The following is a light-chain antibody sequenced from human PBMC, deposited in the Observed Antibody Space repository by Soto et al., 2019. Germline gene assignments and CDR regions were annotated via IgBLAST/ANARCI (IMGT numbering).Light chain of an antibody. CDR3: QQYGYSWT. J-gene: IGKJ1*01. V-gene: IGKV3-20*01. CDR2: GAS. CDR1: QSVSSSY. Sequence: ELVLTQAPGTLSLSPGERATLSCRASQSVSSSYLAWYQQKPGQAPRLLIYGASSRATGIPDRFSGSASGSDFTLTISRLEPEDSAVYFCQQYGYSWTFGQGTKVDIK.